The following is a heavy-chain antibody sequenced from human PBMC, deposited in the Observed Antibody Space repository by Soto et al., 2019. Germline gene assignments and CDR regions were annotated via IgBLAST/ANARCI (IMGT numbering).Heavy chain of an antibody. V-gene: IGHV3-23*01. CDR2: INPSGATT. CDR1: GFTFSSYT. J-gene: IGHJ4*02. Sequence: EVQLLESGGGLVQPGGSLRLSCAASGFTFSSYTMTWVRQAPGEGLQWVSIINPSGATTYYADSVRGRFTISRDNSKNTLYLQMNSLRAEDTDVYYCAKRLQPAVGPFDYWGQGALVTVSS. D-gene: IGHD2-15*01. CDR3: AKRLQPAVGPFDY.